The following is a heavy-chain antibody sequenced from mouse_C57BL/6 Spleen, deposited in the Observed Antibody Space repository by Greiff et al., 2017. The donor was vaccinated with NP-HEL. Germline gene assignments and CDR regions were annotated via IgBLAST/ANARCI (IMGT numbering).Heavy chain of an antibody. Sequence: QVQLQQSGAELVRPGTSVKVSCKASGYAFTNYLIEWVKQRPGQGLEWIGVINPGSGGTNYNEKFKGKATLTADKSSSTAYMQLSSLTSEDSAVYFCARSYYSNYGMDYWGQGTSVTVSS. CDR3: ARSYYSNYGMDY. J-gene: IGHJ4*01. CDR2: INPGSGGT. CDR1: GYAFTNYL. V-gene: IGHV1-54*01. D-gene: IGHD2-5*01.